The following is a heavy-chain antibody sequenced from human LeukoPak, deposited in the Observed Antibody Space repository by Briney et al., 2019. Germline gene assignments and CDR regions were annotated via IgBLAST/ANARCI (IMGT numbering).Heavy chain of an antibody. CDR2: IWYDGSNK. V-gene: IGHV3-33*01. Sequence: GRSLRLSCAASGFTFSSYGMHWVRQAPGKGLEWVAVIWYDGSNKYYADSVKGRFTISRGNSKNTLYLQMNSLRAEDTAVYYCARDIYGSGSPPYYYGMDVWGQGTTVTVSS. J-gene: IGHJ6*02. CDR1: GFTFSSYG. CDR3: ARDIYGSGSPPYYYGMDV. D-gene: IGHD3-10*01.